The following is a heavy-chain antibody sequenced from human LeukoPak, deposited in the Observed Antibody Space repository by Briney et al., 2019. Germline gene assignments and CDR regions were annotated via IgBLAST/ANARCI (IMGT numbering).Heavy chain of an antibody. CDR3: ARGQGYYYGSESHNLFDY. Sequence: SETLSLTCAVYGGSFSGYYWSWIRQPPGKGLEWIGEINHSGSTNYNPSLKSRVTISVDTSKNQFSLKLSSVTAADTAVYYCARGQGYYYGSESHNLFDYWGQGALVTVSS. V-gene: IGHV4-34*01. D-gene: IGHD3-10*01. J-gene: IGHJ4*02. CDR1: GGSFSGYY. CDR2: INHSGST.